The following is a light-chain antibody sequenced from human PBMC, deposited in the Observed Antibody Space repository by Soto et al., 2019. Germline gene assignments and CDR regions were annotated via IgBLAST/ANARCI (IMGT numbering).Light chain of an antibody. CDR1: SSNIGAGYD. Sequence: QLVLTQPPSVSGAPGQRVTISCTGSSSNIGAGYDVHWYQQLPGTAPRLLIYGNSNRPSGVPDRFSVSKSGTSASLAITGLQAEDEADYYCQSYDSSLSGVVFGGGTKLTVL. CDR2: GNS. V-gene: IGLV1-40*01. J-gene: IGLJ2*01. CDR3: QSYDSSLSGVV.